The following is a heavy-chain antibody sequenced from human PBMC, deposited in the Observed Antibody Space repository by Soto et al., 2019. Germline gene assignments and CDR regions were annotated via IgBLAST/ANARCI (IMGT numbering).Heavy chain of an antibody. CDR1: GFTFSSYA. J-gene: IGHJ6*02. V-gene: IGHV3-23*01. CDR3: AKGLDSGYDYYYYGMDV. D-gene: IGHD5-12*01. Sequence: PGGSLRLSCAASGFTFSSYAMSWVRQAPGKGLEWVSAISGSGGSTYYADSVKGRFTISRYNSKNTLYLQMNSLRAEDTAVYYCAKGLDSGYDYYYYGMDVWGQGTTVTVSS. CDR2: ISGSGGST.